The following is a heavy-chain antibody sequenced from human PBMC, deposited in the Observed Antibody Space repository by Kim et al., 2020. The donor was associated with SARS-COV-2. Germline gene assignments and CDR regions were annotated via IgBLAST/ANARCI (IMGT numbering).Heavy chain of an antibody. J-gene: IGHJ3*02. D-gene: IGHD6-19*01. V-gene: IGHV1-69*13. CDR1: GGTFSSYA. Sequence: SVKVSCKASGGTFSSYAISWVRQAPGQGLEWMGGIIPIFGTANYAQKFQGRVTITADESTSTAYMELSSLRSEDTAVYYCARARQRIAVAGTRGAFDIWGQGTMVTVSS. CDR3: ARARQRIAVAGTRGAFDI. CDR2: IIPIFGTA.